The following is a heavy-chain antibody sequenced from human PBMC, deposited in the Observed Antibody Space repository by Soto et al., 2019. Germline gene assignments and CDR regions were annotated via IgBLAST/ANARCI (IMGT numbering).Heavy chain of an antibody. D-gene: IGHD5-18*01. CDR2: IDNDGSTT. V-gene: IGHV3-74*01. CDR1: GFTFSNYW. J-gene: IGHJ4*02. CDR3: ARGPAGYSYGSY. Sequence: EVQLVESGGGLVQPGGSLRLSCAASGFTFSNYWMHWVRQAPGKGLVWVSRIDNDGSTTISSDSVRGRFTISRDNAQNTLYLQMNSLRAEDTAVYYCARGPAGYSYGSYWGQGTLVTVSS.